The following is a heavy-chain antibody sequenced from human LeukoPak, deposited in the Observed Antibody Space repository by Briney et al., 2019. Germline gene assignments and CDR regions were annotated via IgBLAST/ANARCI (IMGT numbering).Heavy chain of an antibody. D-gene: IGHD6-19*01. V-gene: IGHV3-9*01. CDR3: ARFSSGLFDY. CDR2: ISWNSGSI. Sequence: GGSLRLSCAASGFTFDDYAMHWVRQAPGKGLEWVPGISWNSGSIGYADSVKGRFTISRDNAKNSLYLQMNSLRAEDTALYYCARFSSGLFDYWGQGTLVTVSS. CDR1: GFTFDDYA. J-gene: IGHJ4*02.